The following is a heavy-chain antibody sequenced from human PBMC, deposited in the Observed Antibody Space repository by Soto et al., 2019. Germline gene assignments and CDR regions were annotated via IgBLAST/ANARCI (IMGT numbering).Heavy chain of an antibody. CDR1: GFTFTSSA. CDR2: IVVGSGNT. CDR3: AADAWVSGSGSSYYYYYMDV. Sequence: ASVKVSCKASGFTFTSSAMQWVRQARGQRLEWIGWIVVGSGNTNYAQKFQERVTITRDMSTSTAYMELSSLRSEDTAVYYCAADAWVSGSGSSYYYYYMDVWGKGTTVTVSS. D-gene: IGHD3-10*01. V-gene: IGHV1-58*02. J-gene: IGHJ6*03.